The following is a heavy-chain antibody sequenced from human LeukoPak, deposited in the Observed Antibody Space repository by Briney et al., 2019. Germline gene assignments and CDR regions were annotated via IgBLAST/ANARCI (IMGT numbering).Heavy chain of an antibody. CDR3: ARGLPGGQLSRYDY. D-gene: IGHD6-13*01. Sequence: SETLSLTCSVSGYSISSGYYWGWIRQPPGKGLEWMGIIYQSGKTYCNPSLERRVTISEDTSKNQFSLKMNSMTAADTAMYYCARGLPGGQLSRYDYWGQGTLVTVSS. J-gene: IGHJ4*02. CDR2: IYQSGKT. V-gene: IGHV4-38-2*02. CDR1: GYSISSGYY.